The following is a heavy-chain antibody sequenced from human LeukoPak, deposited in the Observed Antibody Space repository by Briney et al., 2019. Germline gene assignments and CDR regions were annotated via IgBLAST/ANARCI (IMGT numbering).Heavy chain of an antibody. J-gene: IGHJ4*02. CDR2: IYSGGST. CDR3: AKDSYVWGSYRRAPFDY. D-gene: IGHD3-16*02. V-gene: IGHV3-23*03. Sequence: GGSLRLSCAASGFTFSSYSMNWVRQAPGKGLEWVSDIYSGGSTYYADSVKGRFTISRDNSKNTLYLQMNRLRAEDTAVYYCAKDSYVWGSYRRAPFDYWGQGTLVTVSS. CDR1: GFTFSSYS.